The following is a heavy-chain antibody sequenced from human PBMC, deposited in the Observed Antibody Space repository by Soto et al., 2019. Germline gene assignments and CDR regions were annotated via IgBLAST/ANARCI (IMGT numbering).Heavy chain of an antibody. Sequence: QVHLVQSGAEVKKPGASVKVSCKASGYTISTYAMHWMRQAPGQRPEWMGWIDAFNDNTKYSQKFQGRVTITRDTSASTAYMELSSLRSEDTAVYFCARGGSGIFDYWGQGTLVTVSS. V-gene: IGHV1-3*01. CDR1: GYTISTYA. CDR3: ARGGSGIFDY. D-gene: IGHD2-15*01. CDR2: IDAFNDNT. J-gene: IGHJ4*02.